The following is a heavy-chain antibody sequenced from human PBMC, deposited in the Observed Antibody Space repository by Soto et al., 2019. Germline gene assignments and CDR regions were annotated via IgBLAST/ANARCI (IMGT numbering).Heavy chain of an antibody. CDR1: GFTFSNNW. D-gene: IGHD6-13*01. Sequence: PGGSLRLSCAASGFTFSNNWMHWVRQAPGKGLEYVSTINNNGGSTYYANSVKGRFTISRDNSKNTLYLQMGSLRAEDMAVYYCATTIAAAGGYYFNYWGQGTLVTVSS. CDR2: INNNGGST. V-gene: IGHV3-64*01. J-gene: IGHJ4*02. CDR3: ATTIAAAGGYYFNY.